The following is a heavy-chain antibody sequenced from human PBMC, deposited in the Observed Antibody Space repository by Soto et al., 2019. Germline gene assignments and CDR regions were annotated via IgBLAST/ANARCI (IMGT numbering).Heavy chain of an antibody. Sequence: EVQLVESGGGLVQPGGSLRLSCAASGITVSNNYMSWVCQAPGKGLECVSLIYSNGDTRYADSVKGRFTISRDNSKNTVYLQMNSLRAEDTAVYYCARDPPGIAAAGGGWGQGTTVTVSS. V-gene: IGHV3-66*01. J-gene: IGHJ6*02. CDR3: ARDPPGIAAAGGG. D-gene: IGHD6-13*01. CDR2: IYSNGDT. CDR1: GITVSNNY.